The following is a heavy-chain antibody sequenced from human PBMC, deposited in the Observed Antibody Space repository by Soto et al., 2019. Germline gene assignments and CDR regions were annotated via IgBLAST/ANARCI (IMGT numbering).Heavy chain of an antibody. Sequence: EEQLVESGGGLVQPGGSLRLSCAASGFPFSSYAMNWVRQAPGKGLEWVSYINSGSSTIYYADSAKGRFTISRDNAKNSLYLQMNSLRDEDTAVYFCVRDRGYTGYDLQYWGQGALVAVSS. D-gene: IGHD5-12*01. CDR2: INSGSSTI. CDR3: VRDRGYTGYDLQY. V-gene: IGHV3-48*02. CDR1: GFPFSSYA. J-gene: IGHJ4*02.